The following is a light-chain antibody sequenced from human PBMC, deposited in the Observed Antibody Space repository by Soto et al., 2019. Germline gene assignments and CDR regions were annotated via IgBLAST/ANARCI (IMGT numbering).Light chain of an antibody. CDR2: RNN. V-gene: IGLV1-47*01. CDR1: NSNIGSAY. Sequence: QSVLTQPPSASGTPGQTVTISCSGSNSNIGSAYIYWYQHLPGTAPKLLIYRNNQRPSGVPDRFSASKSGTSASLAISGLRSEDDADYYCAAWDDSVVVFGGGTKLTVL. CDR3: AAWDDSVVV. J-gene: IGLJ2*01.